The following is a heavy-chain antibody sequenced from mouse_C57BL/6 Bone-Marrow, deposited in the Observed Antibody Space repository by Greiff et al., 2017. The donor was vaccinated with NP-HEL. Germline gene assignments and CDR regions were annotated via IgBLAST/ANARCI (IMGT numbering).Heavy chain of an antibody. Sequence: QVQLQQSGAELARPGASVKLSCKASGYTFTSYGISWVKQRTGQGLEWIGEIYPRSGNTYYNEKFKGKATLTADKSSSKAYMELRSLTSEDSAVYFCASWAWFAYWGQGTLVTVSA. V-gene: IGHV1-81*01. CDR1: GYTFTSYG. CDR3: ASWAWFAY. CDR2: IYPRSGNT. J-gene: IGHJ3*01. D-gene: IGHD4-1*01.